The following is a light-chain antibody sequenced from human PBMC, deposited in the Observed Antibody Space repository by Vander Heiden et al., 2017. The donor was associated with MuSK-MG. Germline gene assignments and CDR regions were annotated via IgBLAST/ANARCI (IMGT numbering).Light chain of an antibody. Sequence: DIQLTQFPSSLSASVGDRVTISCRASQHIISYVNWYQQKPGRAPKLLIFVGASLQSGVPSRFRGSGGGTDFILTIDSLQPEDFATYYCQQTDSAPLTFGGGTKVEIK. CDR2: VGA. J-gene: IGKJ4*01. V-gene: IGKV1-39*01. CDR1: QHIISY. CDR3: QQTDSAPLT.